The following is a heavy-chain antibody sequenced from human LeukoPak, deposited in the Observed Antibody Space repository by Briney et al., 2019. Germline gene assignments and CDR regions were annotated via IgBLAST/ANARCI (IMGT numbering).Heavy chain of an antibody. J-gene: IGHJ4*02. CDR3: ARVLAAVFDY. CDR1: GFTVSTNY. Sequence: GGSLRLSCAASGFTVSTNYMSWVRQAPGKGLEWVSIIYSGGSTYYEDSVKGRFTISRDNSKNTVYLQMNSLRAEDTAVYYCARVLAAVFDYWGQGTLVTVSS. V-gene: IGHV3-53*01. D-gene: IGHD6-25*01. CDR2: IYSGGST.